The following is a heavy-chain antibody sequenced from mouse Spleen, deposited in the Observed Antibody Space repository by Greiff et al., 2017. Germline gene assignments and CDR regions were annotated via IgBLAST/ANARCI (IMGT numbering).Heavy chain of an antibody. Sequence: SGPELVKPGASVKMSCKASGYTFTDYNMHWVKQSHGKSLEWIGYINPNNGGTSYNQKFKGKATLTVNKSSSTAYMELRSLTSEDSAVYYCARGYYYDGSPWFAYWGQGTLVTVSA. D-gene: IGHD1-1*01. V-gene: IGHV1-22*01. J-gene: IGHJ3*01. CDR1: GYTFTDYN. CDR3: ARGYYYDGSPWFAY. CDR2: INPNNGGT.